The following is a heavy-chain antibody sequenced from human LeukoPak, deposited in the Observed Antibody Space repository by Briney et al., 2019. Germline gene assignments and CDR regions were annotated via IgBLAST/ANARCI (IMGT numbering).Heavy chain of an antibody. J-gene: IGHJ4*02. V-gene: IGHV3-7*01. CDR1: GFTFSSYW. Sequence: PGGSLRLSCAAPGFTFSSYWMSWVRQAPGKGLEWVANIKQDGSEKYYVDSVKGRFTISRDNAKNSLYLQMNSLRAEDTAVYYCARDNKWELPVEGVVDYWGQGTLVTVSS. CDR2: IKQDGSEK. D-gene: IGHD1-26*01. CDR3: ARDNKWELPVEGVVDY.